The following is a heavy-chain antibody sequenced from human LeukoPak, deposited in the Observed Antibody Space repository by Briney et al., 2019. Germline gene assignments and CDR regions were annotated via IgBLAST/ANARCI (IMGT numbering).Heavy chain of an antibody. CDR1: GFAFSSYG. V-gene: IGHV3-30*18. D-gene: IGHD3-22*01. Sequence: GRSLRLSCAAAGFAFSSYGMHWVRRAPGKGLEWVAVISYDGSNRYYADSVKGRFTISRDNSKNTLYLQMNSLRAEDTAVYYCAKEQHYDSSGYRPRRDYYYGMDVWGQGTTVTVSS. J-gene: IGHJ6*02. CDR2: ISYDGSNR. CDR3: AKEQHYDSSGYRPRRDYYYGMDV.